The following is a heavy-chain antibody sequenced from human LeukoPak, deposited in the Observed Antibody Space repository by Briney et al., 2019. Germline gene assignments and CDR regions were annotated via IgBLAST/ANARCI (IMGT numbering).Heavy chain of an antibody. D-gene: IGHD5-24*01. V-gene: IGHV4-34*01. CDR1: GGSFSGYY. CDR2: INHSGST. CDR3: ARGWLQSGFDY. Sequence: SEALSLTCAVYGGSFSGYYWSWIRQPPGKGLEWIGEINHSGSTNYNPSLKSRVTISVDTSKNQFSLKLSSVTAADTAVYYCARGWLQSGFDYWGQGTLVTVSS. J-gene: IGHJ4*02.